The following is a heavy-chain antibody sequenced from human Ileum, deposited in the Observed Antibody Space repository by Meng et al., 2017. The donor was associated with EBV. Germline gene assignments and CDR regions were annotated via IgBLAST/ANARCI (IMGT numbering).Heavy chain of an antibody. V-gene: IGHV2-5*02. CDR2: IYWDDEK. Sequence: QISVKGSGPTLWKPTQPLTLTRPLSGFYLRTRGVGVGWNRQPPGKALEWVALIYWDDEKRYSPSLKSRLTITKDTSKNQVVLTTTNMDPVDTATYYCAHESSGTYFDYWGQGTLVTVSS. CDR3: AHESSGTYFDY. CDR1: GFYLRTRGVG. D-gene: IGHD3-22*01. J-gene: IGHJ4*02.